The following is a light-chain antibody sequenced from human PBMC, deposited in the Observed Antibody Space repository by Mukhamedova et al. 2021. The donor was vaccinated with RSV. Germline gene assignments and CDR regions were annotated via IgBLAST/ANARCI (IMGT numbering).Light chain of an antibody. CDR2: AAS. Sequence: WYQRRVHGKAPKRLIYAASSLQSGVSSRFSGSGSGTEFTLTISSLQPEDFATYYCLQHNSYPLTFGGGTKVEIK. CDR3: LQHNSYPLT. J-gene: IGKJ4*01. V-gene: IGKV1-17*01.